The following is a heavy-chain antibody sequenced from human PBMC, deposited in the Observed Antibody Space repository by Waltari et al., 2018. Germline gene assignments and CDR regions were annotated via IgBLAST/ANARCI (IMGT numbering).Heavy chain of an antibody. V-gene: IGHV1-18*01. CDR3: ARVVAASSGWYKD. D-gene: IGHD6-19*01. CDR1: GNTFTSYG. Sequence: QVQPVQSGAEVKKPGSSVKVSCTASGNTFTSYGISWVRPDPGQGLEWLGWISAYNGNTNYAQKLQGRVTMTTDTSTSTAYMELRSLRSDDTAVYYCARVVAASSGWYKDWGQGTLVTVSS. J-gene: IGHJ4*02. CDR2: ISAYNGNT.